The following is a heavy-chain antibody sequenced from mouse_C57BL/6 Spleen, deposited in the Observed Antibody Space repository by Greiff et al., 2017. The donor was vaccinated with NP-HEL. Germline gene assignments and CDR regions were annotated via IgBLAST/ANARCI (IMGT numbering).Heavy chain of an antibody. CDR1: GFTFSSYG. D-gene: IGHD2-3*01. V-gene: IGHV5-6*01. CDR3: ARHFDAYYPDY. Sequence: EVRRGEYGGDLVKGGGSLKLSWGEGGFTFSSYGRLWVRQTPDKRLEWVATISSGASYTYYPDSVKGRFTISRDNAKNTLYLQRRSLKSEDTAMYYCARHFDAYYPDYWGQGTTLTVSS. J-gene: IGHJ2*01. CDR2: ISSGASYT.